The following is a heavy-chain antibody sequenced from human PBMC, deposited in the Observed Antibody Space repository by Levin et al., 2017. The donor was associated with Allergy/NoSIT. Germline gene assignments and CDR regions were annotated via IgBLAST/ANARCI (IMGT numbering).Heavy chain of an antibody. CDR2: ISAGGVNT. J-gene: IGHJ4*02. CDR3: AKKFGSGNPNFDY. D-gene: IGHD4-23*01. Sequence: GESLKISCAASGFTFSSYAMSWVRQAPGTGLEWVSAISAGGVNTYYADSVKGRFTISRDNSKNTLYLQMNSLRAEDTAIYYCAKKFGSGNPNFDYWGQGTLVTVSS. V-gene: IGHV3-23*01. CDR1: GFTFSSYA.